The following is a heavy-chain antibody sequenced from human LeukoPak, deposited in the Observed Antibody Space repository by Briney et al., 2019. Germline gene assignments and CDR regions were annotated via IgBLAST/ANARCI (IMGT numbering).Heavy chain of an antibody. CDR2: MNPNSGNT. V-gene: IGHV1-8*01. J-gene: IGHJ4*02. CDR3: ARGSKDYYDSSGYYYY. D-gene: IGHD3-22*01. Sequence: ASVKVSCKASGYTFTSYDINWVRQAPGQGLEWMGWMNPNSGNTDYAQKFQGRVTMTRNNSISTAYMELSSLRSEDTAVYYCARGSKDYYDSSGYYYYWGQGTLVTVSS. CDR1: GYTFTSYD.